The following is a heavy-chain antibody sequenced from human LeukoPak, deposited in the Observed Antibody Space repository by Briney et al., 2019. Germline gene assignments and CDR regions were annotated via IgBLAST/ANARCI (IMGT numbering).Heavy chain of an antibody. D-gene: IGHD5-18*01. CDR3: ARERTVYSYGTFFDS. J-gene: IGHJ4*02. CDR1: RFTFSIYG. Sequence: GGSLRLYCAASRFTFSIYGMHWVRPAPGQGLEWVTFIQYDGSNKYYADSVKGRFTIARDNSTNTVYLQMSSLRGEDTAIYYCARERTVYSYGTFFDSWGQGTPVTVSS. V-gene: IGHV3-30*02. CDR2: IQYDGSNK.